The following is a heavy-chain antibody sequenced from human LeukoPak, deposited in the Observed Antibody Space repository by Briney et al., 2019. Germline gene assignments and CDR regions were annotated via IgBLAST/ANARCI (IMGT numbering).Heavy chain of an antibody. D-gene: IGHD1-14*01. J-gene: IGHJ4*02. CDR2: IIPIFGTA. V-gene: IGHV1-69*05. Sequence: GASVKVSCKASGGTFSSYAMIWVRQAPGQGLEWMGGIIPIFGTANYAQKFQGRVTITTDESTSTAYMELSSLRSEDTAVYFCARLSQYSMTPHRSGLHYWGQGTLVIVSS. CDR3: ARLSQYSMTPHRSGLHY. CDR1: GGTFSSYA.